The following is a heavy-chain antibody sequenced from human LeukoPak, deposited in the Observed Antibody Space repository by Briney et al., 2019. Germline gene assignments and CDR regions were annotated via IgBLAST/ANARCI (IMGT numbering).Heavy chain of an antibody. V-gene: IGHV4-4*07. J-gene: IGHJ6*02. CDR2: IYTSGST. Sequence: PSETLSLTCTVSGGSISSYYWSWIRQPAGKGLEWIGRIYTSGSTNYNPSLKSRATMSVDTSKNQFSLKLRSVTAADTAVYYCARMGYDSSGNYYGMDVWGQGTTVTVSS. CDR1: GGSISSYY. D-gene: IGHD3-22*01. CDR3: ARMGYDSSGNYYGMDV.